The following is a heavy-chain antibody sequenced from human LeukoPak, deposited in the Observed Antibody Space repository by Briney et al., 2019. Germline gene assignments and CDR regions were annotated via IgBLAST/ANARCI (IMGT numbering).Heavy chain of an antibody. V-gene: IGHV4-31*03. J-gene: IGHJ6*02. D-gene: IGHD3-3*01. CDR1: GGSISSSSYY. CDR2: IYYSGST. CDR3: ARDYDFWSGTFYGMDV. Sequence: SETLSLTCTVSGGSISSSSYYWSWIRQHPGKGLEWIGYIYYSGSTYYNPSLKSRVTISVDTSKNQFSLKLSSVTAADTAVYYCARDYDFWSGTFYGMDVWGQGTTVTVSS.